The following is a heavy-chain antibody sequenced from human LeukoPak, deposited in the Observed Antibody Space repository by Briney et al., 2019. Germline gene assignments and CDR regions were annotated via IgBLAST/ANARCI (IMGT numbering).Heavy chain of an antibody. V-gene: IGHV3-74*01. CDR1: GFTFSSSW. D-gene: IGHD4-23*01. CDR2: TNSDGTSI. J-gene: IGHJ4*02. CDR3: VRGLGGTSDY. Sequence: GGSLRLSCAASGFTFSSSWMHWVRQAPGKGLVWVSRTNSDGTSISYADSVKGRFTISRGNAKNTLYLQMNNLRAEDTAVYYCVRGLGGTSDYWGQGTLVTVSS.